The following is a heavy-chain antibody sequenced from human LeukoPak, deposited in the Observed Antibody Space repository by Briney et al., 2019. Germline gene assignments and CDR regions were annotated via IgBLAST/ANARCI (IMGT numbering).Heavy chain of an antibody. D-gene: IGHD1-26*01. J-gene: IGHJ3*02. V-gene: IGHV1-46*01. CDR3: ARDYVGPEMNDAFDI. CDR1: GYTFTSYY. Sequence: ASVKVSCKASGYTFTSYYMHWVRQAPGQGLEWMGIINPSGGSTSYAQKFQGRVSMTRDTSTSTVYMELSSLRSEDTAVYYCARDYVGPEMNDAFDIWGQGTMVTVSS. CDR2: INPSGGST.